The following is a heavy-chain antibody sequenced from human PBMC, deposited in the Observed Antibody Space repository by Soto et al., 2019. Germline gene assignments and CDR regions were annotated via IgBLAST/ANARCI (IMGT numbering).Heavy chain of an antibody. V-gene: IGHV6-1*02. Sequence: QGPLQQSGPGLVKPSQTLSLTCAISGDSVSSDITSWNWIRQPQSRGLEWLGRTYYRSKWFHDYAASVKSRITINPDTSKNQFSLELNSMTPEDTAVYYCARGNALDVWGQGTVVTVSS. CDR3: ARGNALDV. CDR2: TYYRSKWFH. CDR1: GDSVSSDITS. D-gene: IGHD3-10*01. J-gene: IGHJ3*01.